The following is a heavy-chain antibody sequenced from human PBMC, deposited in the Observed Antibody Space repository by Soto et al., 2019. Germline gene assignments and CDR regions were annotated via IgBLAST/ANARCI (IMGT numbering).Heavy chain of an antibody. J-gene: IGHJ5*02. Sequence: SETLSLTCTVSGDSISSNNNYWSWIRQPPGEGLEWIGFISYSGTTSYSPSLRSRVAISLDTSKNQFSLSLSSVTAADTAVYYCARGRGYSYGLDPWGQGTLVTVS. D-gene: IGHD5-18*01. V-gene: IGHV4-30-4*01. CDR3: ARGRGYSYGLDP. CDR2: ISYSGTT. CDR1: GDSISSNNNY.